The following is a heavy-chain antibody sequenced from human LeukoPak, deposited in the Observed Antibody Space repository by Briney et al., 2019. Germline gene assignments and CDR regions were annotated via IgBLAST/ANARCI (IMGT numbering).Heavy chain of an antibody. CDR2: INHSGST. J-gene: IGHJ4*02. V-gene: IGHV4-34*01. Sequence: PSETLSLTCAVYGGSFSGYYWSWIRQPPGKGLEWIGEINHSGSTNYNPSLKSRVTISVDTSKNQFSLKLSSVTAADTAVYYCARHGHYDFWSGYYRGLDYWGQGTLVTVSS. CDR1: GGSFSGYY. CDR3: ARHGHYDFWSGYYRGLDY. D-gene: IGHD3-3*01.